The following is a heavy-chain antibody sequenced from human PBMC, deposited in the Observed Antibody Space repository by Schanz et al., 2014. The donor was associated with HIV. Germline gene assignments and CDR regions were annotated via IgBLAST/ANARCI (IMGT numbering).Heavy chain of an antibody. D-gene: IGHD5-18*01. Sequence: QVQLVQSGAEVKKPGSSVRVSCKASGETFSNYVISWVRQAPGQGLEWMGWINPNSGSTIYAQKFQGRVTMTRDTSINIAYMEMSGLRADDTAVYFCAIRTPMVTFGAFDIWGRGTWVTVSS. V-gene: IGHV1-2*02. CDR1: GETFSNYV. J-gene: IGHJ3*02. CDR2: INPNSGST. CDR3: AIRTPMVTFGAFDI.